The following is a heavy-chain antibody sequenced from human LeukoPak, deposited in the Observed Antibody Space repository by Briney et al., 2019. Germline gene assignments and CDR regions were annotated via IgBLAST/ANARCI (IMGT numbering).Heavy chain of an antibody. CDR2: IYHSGST. CDR3: ARTTEGYCSSTRCYGFDYYYYMDV. V-gene: IGHV4-38-2*02. J-gene: IGHJ6*03. CDR1: GYSISSGYY. Sequence: SETLSLTCTVPGYSISSGYYWGWIRQPPGKGLEWIGSIYHSGSTYYNPSLKSRVTISVDTSKNQFSLKLSSVTAADTAVYYCARTTEGYCSSTRCYGFDYYYYMDVWGKGTTVTISS. D-gene: IGHD2-2*01.